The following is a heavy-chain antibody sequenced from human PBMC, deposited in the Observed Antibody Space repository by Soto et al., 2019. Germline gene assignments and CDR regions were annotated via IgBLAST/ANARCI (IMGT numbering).Heavy chain of an antibody. Sequence: GGSLRLSCAASGFSFSTYPMTWVRQAPGKRLEGVSSISGSGGDTYYIDSVKGRFTISRDNSKNTVYLQTNSLRAEDTAVYYCAKILSTVTTYYYGMDVWGQGTTVTVSS. V-gene: IGHV3-23*01. CDR2: ISGSGGDT. CDR3: AKILSTVTTYYYGMDV. D-gene: IGHD4-17*01. J-gene: IGHJ6*02. CDR1: GFSFSTYP.